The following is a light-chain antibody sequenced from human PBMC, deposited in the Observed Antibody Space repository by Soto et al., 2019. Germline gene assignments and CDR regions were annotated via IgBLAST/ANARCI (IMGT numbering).Light chain of an antibody. CDR1: QSVSSF. V-gene: IGKV3-11*01. Sequence: EIVLTQSPATLSLSPGERATLSCRASQSVSSFLAWYQQRPGQAPRLLIYDASNRATGIPARFSGSGSGTDFTLTISGLEPEEFAVYYCQQRSNWPLTFGPGTKVDV. CDR3: QQRSNWPLT. CDR2: DAS. J-gene: IGKJ3*01.